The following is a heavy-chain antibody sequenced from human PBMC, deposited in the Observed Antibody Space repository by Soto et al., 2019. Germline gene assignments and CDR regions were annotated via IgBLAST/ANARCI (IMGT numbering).Heavy chain of an antibody. CDR1: SGSIDNVYW. V-gene: IGHV4-4*02. CDR2: TSHDGVT. CDR3: ARVWGGAFDS. D-gene: IGHD3-10*01. J-gene: IGHJ3*01. Sequence: TSETLSLTCAVSSGSIDNVYWWSWVRQSPGKGLEWIGETSHDGVTNYNPSLKSRVTISVDTSKNQFSLKLSSVTAADTAVYYCARVWGGAFDSWGQGTMVTVSS.